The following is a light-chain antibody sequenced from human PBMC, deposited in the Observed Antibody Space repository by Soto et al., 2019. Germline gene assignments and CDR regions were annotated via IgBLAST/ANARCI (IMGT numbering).Light chain of an antibody. Sequence: DLQMTQSPSSLSASIGDRVTITCRASQSISKSLNWYQQKPGRAPTLLISVASTLHSGVPSRFSGSASGTDFTLTISSLQREDFATYYCQQSYSTPPMYTFGQGTKLEIK. J-gene: IGKJ2*01. CDR2: VAS. CDR1: QSISKS. CDR3: QQSYSTPPMYT. V-gene: IGKV1-39*01.